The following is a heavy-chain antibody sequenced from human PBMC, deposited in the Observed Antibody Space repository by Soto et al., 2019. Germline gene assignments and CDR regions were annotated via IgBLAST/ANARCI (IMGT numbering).Heavy chain of an antibody. Sequence: QVPLVQSGAEVKKPGASVKVSCKASGYTFTSYGISWVRQAPGQGLEWMGWISAYNGNTNYAQKLQGRVTMTTDTSTSTAYMELRSLRSDDTAVYYCAGDRVLVYSSSSFSLGYWGQGTLVTVSS. J-gene: IGHJ4*02. CDR3: AGDRVLVYSSSSFSLGY. CDR1: GYTFTSYG. D-gene: IGHD6-6*01. CDR2: ISAYNGNT. V-gene: IGHV1-18*01.